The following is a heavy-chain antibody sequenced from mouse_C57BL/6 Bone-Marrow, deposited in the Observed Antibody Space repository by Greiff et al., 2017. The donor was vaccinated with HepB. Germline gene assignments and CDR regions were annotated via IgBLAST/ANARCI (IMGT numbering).Heavy chain of an antibody. CDR1: GFTFSDYG. D-gene: IGHD5-1-1*01. CDR2: ISNLAYSI. V-gene: IGHV5-15*01. CDR3: ARQKYALYAMDY. J-gene: IGHJ4*01. Sequence: EVKVVESGGGLVQPGGSLKLSCAASGFTFSDYGMAWVRQATRKGPEWVAFISNLAYSIYYADTVTGRFPISRENAKKALYLEMSSMRSEDTAMYYCARQKYALYAMDYWGQGTSVTVSS.